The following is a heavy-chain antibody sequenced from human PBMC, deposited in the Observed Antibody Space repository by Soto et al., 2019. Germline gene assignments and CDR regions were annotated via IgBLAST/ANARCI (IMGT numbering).Heavy chain of an antibody. V-gene: IGHV3-23*01. D-gene: IGHD3-16*02. Sequence: GGSLRLSCAASGFTFGSYAMTWVRQAPGRGLEWVSVVGTGSSTYYSDSVKGRFTISRDNSQNTMYLHMNSLRAEDTAVYYCAAYIWGSYRHHFDFWGQGTLVTVSS. CDR1: GFTFGSYA. J-gene: IGHJ4*02. CDR3: AAYIWGSYRHHFDF. CDR2: VGTGSST.